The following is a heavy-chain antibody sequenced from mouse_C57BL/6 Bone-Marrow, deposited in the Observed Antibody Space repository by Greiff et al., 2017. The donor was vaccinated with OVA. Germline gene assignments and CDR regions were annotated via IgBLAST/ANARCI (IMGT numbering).Heavy chain of an antibody. CDR3: ARPGGSSWFAY. J-gene: IGHJ3*01. V-gene: IGHV5-12*01. CDR2: ISNGGGST. CDR1: GFTFSDYY. Sequence: VQLKESGGGLVQPGGSLKLSCAASGFTFSDYYMYWVRQTPEKRLEWVAYISNGGGSTYYPDTVKGRFTISRDNAKNTLYLQMSRLKSEDTAMYYCARPGGSSWFAYWGQGILVTVSA. D-gene: IGHD1-1*02.